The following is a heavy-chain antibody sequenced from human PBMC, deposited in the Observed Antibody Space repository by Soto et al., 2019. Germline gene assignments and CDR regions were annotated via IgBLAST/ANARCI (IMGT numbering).Heavy chain of an antibody. J-gene: IGHJ4*02. D-gene: IGHD3-22*01. Sequence: GESLKISCKASGYTFNTYWIGWVRQLPGKGLEWMGIIYPGDSDTRYSPSFQGQVTISADKSITTVYLQWNSLKASDTAIYYCARPGYYGSSGFFNFDYWGQGTLVTVSS. V-gene: IGHV5-51*01. CDR1: GYTFNTYW. CDR2: IYPGDSDT. CDR3: ARPGYYGSSGFFNFDY.